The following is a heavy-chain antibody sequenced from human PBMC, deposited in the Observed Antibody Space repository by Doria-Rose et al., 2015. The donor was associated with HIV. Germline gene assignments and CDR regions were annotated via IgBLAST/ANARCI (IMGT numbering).Heavy chain of an antibody. V-gene: IGHV3-21*01. CDR1: GFTFSSHR. CDR3: AIGVTLDY. CDR2: ISSTSAYI. D-gene: IGHD3-10*01. Sequence: VQLVQSGGGLVRPGGSLRLSCATSGFTFSSHRINWVRQAPGKGLEWVSSISSTSAYINYADSVRGRFTISRDNARNSLYLQMDSLRAEDTAIYYCAIGVTLDYWGQGTLVTVSS. J-gene: IGHJ4*02.